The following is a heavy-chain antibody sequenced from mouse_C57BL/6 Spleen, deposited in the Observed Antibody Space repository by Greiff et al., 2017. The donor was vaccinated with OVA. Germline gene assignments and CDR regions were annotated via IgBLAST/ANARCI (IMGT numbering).Heavy chain of an antibody. J-gene: IGHJ2*01. D-gene: IGHD2-3*01. CDR3: ARFYAPYYFDY. CDR1: GFNIKDYY. Sequence: EVQLQQSGAELVKPGASVKLSCTASGFNIKDYYMHWVKQRTEQGLEWIGRIDPEDGETKYAPKFPGKATITADTSSNTAYLQLSSLTSEDTAVYYCARFYAPYYFDYWGQGTTLTVSS. V-gene: IGHV14-2*01. CDR2: IDPEDGET.